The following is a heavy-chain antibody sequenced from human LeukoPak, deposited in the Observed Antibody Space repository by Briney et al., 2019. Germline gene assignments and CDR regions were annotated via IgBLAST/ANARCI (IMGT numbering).Heavy chain of an antibody. CDR2: ICYTAST. CDR3: ATHTPQRFGGGGSFYDSQPLDF. J-gene: IGHJ4*02. Sequence: SETLSLTCTVSGGSISSGDYCWSWIRQPPGKGLEWIAYICYTASTNYNTSLKSRHTISLDTSKNQFSLTLSSVTAAETAVYYCATHTPQRFGGGGSFYDSQPLDFWGQGTLVTVSS. D-gene: IGHD2-15*01. CDR1: GGSISSGDYC. V-gene: IGHV4-61*08.